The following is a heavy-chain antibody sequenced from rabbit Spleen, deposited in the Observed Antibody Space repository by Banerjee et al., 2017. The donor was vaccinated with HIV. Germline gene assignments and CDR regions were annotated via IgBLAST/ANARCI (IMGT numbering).Heavy chain of an antibody. Sequence: QEQLEESGGGLVKPGASLTLTCKASGVSFSSNYYMCWVRQAPGKGLEWIACIDSGSSGFTYFASWAKGRFTISKTSSTTVTLQMTSLTVADTAIYFCARDTGSSFSSYGMDLWGPGTLVTVS. CDR3: ARDTGSSFSSYGMDL. CDR2: IDSGSSGFT. V-gene: IGHV1S45*01. D-gene: IGHD8-1*01. CDR1: GVSFSSNYY. J-gene: IGHJ6*01.